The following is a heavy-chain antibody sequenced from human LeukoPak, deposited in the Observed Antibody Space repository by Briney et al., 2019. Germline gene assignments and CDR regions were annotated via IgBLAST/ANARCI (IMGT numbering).Heavy chain of an antibody. Sequence: GGSLRLSCAASGFTFSDYYMSWIRQAPGKGLEWVSYISSSGSTIYYADSVKGRFTISRDNAKNSLYLQMNSLRAEDTAVYYCARTPAYFRYYMDVWGKGTTVTVSS. D-gene: IGHD3-9*01. J-gene: IGHJ6*03. V-gene: IGHV3-11*04. CDR2: ISSSGSTI. CDR1: GFTFSDYY. CDR3: ARTPAYFRYYMDV.